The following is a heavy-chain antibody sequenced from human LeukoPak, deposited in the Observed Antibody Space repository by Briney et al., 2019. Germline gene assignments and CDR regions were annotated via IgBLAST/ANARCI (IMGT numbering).Heavy chain of an antibody. D-gene: IGHD1-26*01. V-gene: IGHV3-30*02. Sequence: GGSLRLSCVASGFTFTTYGMHWVRQGPGKGLEWVAFIRYDESREFYADSVKGRFTISRDNSENTVYLQMNGLRPEDSAVYYCARPRGPELLRTYFFDYWGQGTLATVSS. CDR2: IRYDESRE. J-gene: IGHJ4*02. CDR1: GFTFTTYG. CDR3: ARPRGPELLRTYFFDY.